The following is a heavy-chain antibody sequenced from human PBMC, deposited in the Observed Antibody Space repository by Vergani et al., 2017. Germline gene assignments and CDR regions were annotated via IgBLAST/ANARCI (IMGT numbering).Heavy chain of an antibody. J-gene: IGHJ4*02. Sequence: EVELVQSGPEMRKPGESMKISCKCSEYSFGNYWIGWVRQMPGKGLEWTGIIYPADSDTRYSLSFQGQVTISADKSISTAFLQWDSRKASATALYYCARHTTYTDSWGQGTLVTVSS. D-gene: IGHD1-1*01. CDR2: IYPADSDT. CDR1: EYSFGNYW. V-gene: IGHV5-51*01. CDR3: ARHTTYTDS.